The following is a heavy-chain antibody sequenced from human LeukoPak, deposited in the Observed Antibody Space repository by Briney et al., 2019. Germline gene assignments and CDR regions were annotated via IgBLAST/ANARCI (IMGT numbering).Heavy chain of an antibody. CDR2: IYYSGNT. V-gene: IGHV4-59*01. D-gene: IGHD6-6*01. CDR1: GGSICSYY. CDR3: ARGEQLVTYFQH. J-gene: IGHJ1*01. Sequence: SETLSLTCTVSGGSICSYYWSWIRQPPGKGLEWIGYIYYSGNTNYNPSLKSRVTISVDTSRNQFSLKVTSVTAADTAVYYCARGEQLVTYFQHWGQGTLVTVSS.